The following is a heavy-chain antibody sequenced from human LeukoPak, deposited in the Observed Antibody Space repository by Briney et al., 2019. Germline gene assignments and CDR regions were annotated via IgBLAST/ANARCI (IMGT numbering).Heavy chain of an antibody. CDR3: ARSAVAEFRVDY. D-gene: IGHD6-19*01. CDR1: GFTFSSYA. J-gene: IGHJ4*02. CDR2: ISSNGGST. V-gene: IGHV3-64*01. Sequence: PGVSLRLSCAAAGFTFSSYAMHWVRQAPGQGLEYVSAISSNGGSTYYASAVKGRFTISRDNSKNTLYLQMGSLRAEDMAVYYCARSAVAEFRVDYWGQGTLVTVSS.